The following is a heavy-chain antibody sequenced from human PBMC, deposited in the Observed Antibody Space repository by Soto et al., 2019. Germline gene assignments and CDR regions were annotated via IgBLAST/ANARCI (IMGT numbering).Heavy chain of an antibody. CDR1: AYIFTDYH. CDR2: VSPRNGDT. CDR3: ARNKLTSGIDYFDS. V-gene: IGHV1-2*06. J-gene: IGHJ4*02. Sequence: ASVKVSCKTSAYIFTDYHVHWVRQAPGQGLEWMGRVSPRNGDTHYAQKFQGRVTMTRDTSTSSVYMQLNALRSDDTAIFFCARNKLTSGIDYFDSWGQGXLVTVYS. D-gene: IGHD5-12*01.